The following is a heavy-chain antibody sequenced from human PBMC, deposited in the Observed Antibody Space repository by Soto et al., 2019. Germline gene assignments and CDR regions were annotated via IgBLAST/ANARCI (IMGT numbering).Heavy chain of an antibody. CDR3: ARHKCRGYDWVYDI. V-gene: IGHV4-59*08. CDR2: ISYSGST. Sequence: SETLSLTCTVSGGSLSSSYWRWIRQPPGRGLEWIAYISYSGSTNFNPSLKSRVTVSIDTSKSQFSLRLNSVTAADTALYYCARHKCRGYDWVYDIWGQGTMVTVSS. CDR1: GGSLSSSY. D-gene: IGHD5-12*01. J-gene: IGHJ3*02.